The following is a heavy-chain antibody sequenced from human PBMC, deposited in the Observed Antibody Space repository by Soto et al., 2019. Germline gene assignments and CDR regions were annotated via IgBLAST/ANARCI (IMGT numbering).Heavy chain of an antibody. CDR1: GFSFSNAW. Sequence: EVQLVESGGGLVKPGGSLRLSCAASGFSFSNAWMTWVRQAPGKGLEWVGRVKTKTDGGTIDYAASVKGRFTISRDDSKNTVYLQMNSLKIEDTAVYYCFTNPYWGQGTLVTVFS. CDR3: FTNPY. CDR2: VKTKTDGGTI. D-gene: IGHD2-2*01. V-gene: IGHV3-15*01. J-gene: IGHJ4*02.